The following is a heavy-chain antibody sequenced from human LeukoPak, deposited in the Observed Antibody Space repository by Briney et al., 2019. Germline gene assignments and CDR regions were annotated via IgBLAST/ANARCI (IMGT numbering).Heavy chain of an antibody. Sequence: GGSLRLSCAASGFTFSSYWMHWVRQAPGKGPVWVSRINSDGSSTSYADSVKGRFTISRDNAKNTLYLQMNSLRAEDTAVYYCARDGSQLFYYYGMDVWGQGTTVTVSS. CDR1: GFTFSSYW. V-gene: IGHV3-74*01. J-gene: IGHJ6*02. CDR2: INSDGSST. CDR3: ARDGSQLFYYYGMDV. D-gene: IGHD1-1*01.